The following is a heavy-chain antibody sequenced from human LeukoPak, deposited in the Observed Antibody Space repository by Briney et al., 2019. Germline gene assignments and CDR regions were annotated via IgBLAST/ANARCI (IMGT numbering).Heavy chain of an antibody. V-gene: IGHV3-64*01. Sequence: PGGSLRLSCAASGFTFSSYAMHWVRQAPGKGLEYVSAISSNGGSTYYANSVKGRFTISRDNSNNTLYLQMGSLRVDDMAVYYCARRAPGYNSGWLDYWGQGTLVTVSS. CDR1: GFTFSSYA. CDR3: ARRAPGYNSGWLDY. D-gene: IGHD6-19*01. J-gene: IGHJ4*02. CDR2: ISSNGGST.